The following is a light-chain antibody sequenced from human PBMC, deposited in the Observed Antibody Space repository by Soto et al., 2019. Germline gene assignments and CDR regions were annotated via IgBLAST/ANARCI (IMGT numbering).Light chain of an antibody. Sequence: QSVLTQPASVSGSPGQSITIYCTGTSGDIGSYNRVSWYQQHPGKAPKLIIYEVTDRPSGVSNRFSGSKSGNPSSLTISGLQAEDEAEYYCSSYTNINTRACVFGTGTKLTVL. CDR2: EVT. V-gene: IGLV2-14*01. J-gene: IGLJ1*01. CDR3: SSYTNINTRACV. CDR1: SGDIGSYNR.